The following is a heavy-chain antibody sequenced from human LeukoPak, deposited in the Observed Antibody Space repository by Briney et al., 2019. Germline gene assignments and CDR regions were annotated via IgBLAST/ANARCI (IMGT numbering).Heavy chain of an antibody. CDR1: GGSFSGYY. V-gene: IGHV4-34*01. Sequence: PSETLSLTCAVYGGSFSGYYWSWIRQPPGKGLEWIGEINHSGSTNYNPSLKSRVTISVDTSKNQFSLKLSSVTAADTAVYYCAAALHLTYYYDSSGYFLAFDIWGQGTMVTVSS. CDR3: AAALHLTYYYDSSGYFLAFDI. J-gene: IGHJ3*02. CDR2: INHSGST. D-gene: IGHD3-22*01.